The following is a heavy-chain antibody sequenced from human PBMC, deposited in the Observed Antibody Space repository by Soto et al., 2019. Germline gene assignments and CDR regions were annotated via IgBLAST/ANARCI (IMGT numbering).Heavy chain of an antibody. Sequence: SVKVSCKASGGTFSSYAISWVRQAPGQGLEWMGGIIPIFGTANYAQKFQGRVTITADESTSTAYMELSSLRSEDTAVYYCARVYYYDSSGYYGNLFDPWGQGTLVTVSS. CDR3: ARVYYYDSSGYYGNLFDP. J-gene: IGHJ5*02. D-gene: IGHD3-22*01. V-gene: IGHV1-69*13. CDR1: GGTFSSYA. CDR2: IIPIFGTA.